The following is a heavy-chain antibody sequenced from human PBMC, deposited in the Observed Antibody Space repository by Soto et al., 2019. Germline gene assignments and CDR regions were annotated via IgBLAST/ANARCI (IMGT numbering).Heavy chain of an antibody. J-gene: IGHJ4*02. CDR1: GFSFSSFA. Sequence: VGSLRLSCEASGFSFSSFAMNWVRQAPGRGLEWVSYISDDGASIYYADSLKGRFTISRDNAKNSLSLQMNNLRAEDTAVYYCARENSVQAWLHHFDHWGLGTLVTVSS. V-gene: IGHV3-48*03. D-gene: IGHD5-18*01. CDR2: ISDDGASI. CDR3: ARENSVQAWLHHFDH.